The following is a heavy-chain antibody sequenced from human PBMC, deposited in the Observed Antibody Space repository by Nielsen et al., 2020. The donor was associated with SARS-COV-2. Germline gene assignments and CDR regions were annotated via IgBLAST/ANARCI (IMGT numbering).Heavy chain of an antibody. CDR1: GYTFTGYY. J-gene: IGHJ4*02. CDR2: INPNSGGT. V-gene: IGHV1-2*04. CDR3: ARGRPLYGIAARPMVDY. D-gene: IGHD6-6*01. Sequence: ASVKVSCKASGYTFTGYYMHWVRQAPGQGLEWMGWINPNSGGTNYAQKFQGWVTMTRDTSISTAYMELSRLRSDDTAVYYCARGRPLYGIAARPMVDYWGQGTLVTVSS.